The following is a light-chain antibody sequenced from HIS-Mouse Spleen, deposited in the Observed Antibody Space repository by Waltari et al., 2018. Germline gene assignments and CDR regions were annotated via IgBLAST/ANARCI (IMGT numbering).Light chain of an antibody. V-gene: IGKV1-5*03. J-gene: IGKJ4*01. CDR1: QSISSW. CDR2: KAS. Sequence: DIQMTQSPSTLSASVGDRVTITFLASQSISSWLDWYQQKPGKAPKLLIYKASSLESGVPSRFSGSGSGTEFTLTISSLQPDDFATYYCQQYNSSLTFGGGTKVEIK. CDR3: QQYNSSLT.